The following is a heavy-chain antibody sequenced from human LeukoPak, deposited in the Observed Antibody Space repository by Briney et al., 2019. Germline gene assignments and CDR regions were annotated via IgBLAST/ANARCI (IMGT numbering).Heavy chain of an antibody. D-gene: IGHD1-26*01. V-gene: IGHV4-61*02. CDR2: IYTSGST. CDR1: GASISGSGYY. J-gene: IGHJ4*02. Sequence: PSETLSLTCAVSGASISGSGYYLGWIRQPAGKGLEWIGRIYTSGSTNYNPSLKSRVTMSVDTSKNQFSLKLSSVTAADTAVYYCARASPYSGSYYPREELDYWGQGTLVTVSS. CDR3: ARASPYSGSYYPREELDY.